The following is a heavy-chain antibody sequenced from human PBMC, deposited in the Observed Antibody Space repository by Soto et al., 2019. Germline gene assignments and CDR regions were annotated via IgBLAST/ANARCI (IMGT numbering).Heavy chain of an antibody. V-gene: IGHV1-2*02. J-gene: IGHJ4*02. D-gene: IGHD3-22*01. Sequence: ASVKVSCKASGYTFTGYYMHWVRQAPGQGLEWMGWINPNSGGTNYAQKFQGRVTMTRDTSISTAYMELSRLRSDDTAVYYCAREVYYYDSSGYLHYWGQGTLVIVSA. CDR3: AREVYYYDSSGYLHY. CDR2: INPNSGGT. CDR1: GYTFTGYY.